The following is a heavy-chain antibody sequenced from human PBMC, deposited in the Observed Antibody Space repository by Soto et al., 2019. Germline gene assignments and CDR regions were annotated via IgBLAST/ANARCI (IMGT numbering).Heavy chain of an antibody. D-gene: IGHD3-16*02. CDR3: TAGYYDDIWGTYRYIDY. CDR2: IKSKTDGGTT. CDR1: GFTFSKAW. Sequence: LRLSCVASGFTFSKAWMSWVRQAPGKGLEWVGRIKSKTDGGTTDYAAPVKGRFTMSRDDSKYTLYLQMNSLQTEDTAVYYCTAGYYDDIWGTYRYIDYWGQGTLVTVSS. V-gene: IGHV3-15*01. J-gene: IGHJ4*02.